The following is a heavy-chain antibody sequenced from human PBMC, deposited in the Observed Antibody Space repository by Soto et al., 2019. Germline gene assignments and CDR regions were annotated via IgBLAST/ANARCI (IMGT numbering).Heavy chain of an antibody. CDR3: AKVRRAVAGIHPLFDY. V-gene: IGHV3-23*01. CDR2: ISGSGGST. Sequence: SLRLSCAASGFTFSSYAMSWVRQAPGKGLEWVSAISGSGGSTYYADSVKGRFTISRDNSKNTLYLQMNSLRAEDTAVYYCAKVRRAVAGIHPLFDYWGQGTLVTVSS. J-gene: IGHJ4*02. D-gene: IGHD6-19*01. CDR1: GFTFSSYA.